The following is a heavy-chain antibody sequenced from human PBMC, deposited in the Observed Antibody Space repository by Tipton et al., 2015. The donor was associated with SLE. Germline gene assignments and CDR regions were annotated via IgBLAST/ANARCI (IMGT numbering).Heavy chain of an antibody. CDR2: RFHDGNI. Sequence: TLSLTCTVSGDSVKSRYWIWVRQPVGRGLEWLAYRFHDGNINYNPSLKTRLTMSVDTSRDQFSLTLNSVTAADTGIYYCARGREWNWSPYYMDVWGKGTTVTVSS. D-gene: IGHD1-1*01. J-gene: IGHJ6*03. CDR3: ARGREWNWSPYYMDV. CDR1: GDSVKSRY. V-gene: IGHV4-59*02.